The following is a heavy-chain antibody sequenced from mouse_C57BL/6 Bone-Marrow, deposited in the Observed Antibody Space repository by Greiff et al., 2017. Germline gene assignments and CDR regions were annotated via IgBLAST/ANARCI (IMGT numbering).Heavy chain of an antibody. CDR1: GYTITSYW. CDR3: ARSDYDYDHLTFAY. Sequence: QVQLQQPGAELVKPGASVKLSCKASGYTITSYWMHWVKQRPGRGLEWIGRIDTNSGGTKYNEKFKSKGTLTVDKPSSTDYMEFSSLTSDDSAVYYCARSDYDYDHLTFAYWGQGTLVTVSA. D-gene: IGHD2-4*01. V-gene: IGHV1-72*01. CDR2: IDTNSGGT. J-gene: IGHJ3*01.